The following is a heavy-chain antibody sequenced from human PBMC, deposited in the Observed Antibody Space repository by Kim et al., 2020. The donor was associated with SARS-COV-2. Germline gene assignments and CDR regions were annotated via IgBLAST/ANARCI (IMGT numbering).Heavy chain of an antibody. D-gene: IGHD1-26*01. J-gene: IGHJ6*02. CDR2: ISYDGSNK. CDR3: ASNPIVGATYYYYGMDV. V-gene: IGHV3-30*04. Sequence: GGSLRLSCAASGFTFSSYAMHWVRQAPGKGLEWVAVISYDGSNKYYADSVKGRFTISRDNSKNTLYLQMNSLRAEDTAVYYCASNPIVGATYYYYGMDVWGQGTTVTVSS. CDR1: GFTFSSYA.